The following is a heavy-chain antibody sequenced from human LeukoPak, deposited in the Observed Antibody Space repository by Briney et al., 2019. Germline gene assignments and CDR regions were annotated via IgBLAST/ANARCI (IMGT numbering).Heavy chain of an antibody. Sequence: GKSLRLSCAASGFTFSDYVIYWVRQAPGKGREWVAVMSHDGSNEEYADSVKGRFTISRDNSKKTLYLQMNSLRPDDTAMYYCARDFDIMTGYSVSDYWGQGTLVTVSS. V-gene: IGHV3-30*04. CDR1: GFTFSDYV. CDR3: ARDFDIMTGYSVSDY. D-gene: IGHD3-9*01. CDR2: MSHDGSNE. J-gene: IGHJ4*02.